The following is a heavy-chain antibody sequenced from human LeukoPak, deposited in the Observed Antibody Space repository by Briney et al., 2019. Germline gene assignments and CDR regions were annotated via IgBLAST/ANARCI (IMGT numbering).Heavy chain of an antibody. D-gene: IGHD2-15*01. CDR3: AGYCSGGSCCGDYYYYYGMDV. CDR1: GYTFPCYY. V-gene: IGHV1-2*02. CDR2: INPNSGGT. Sequence: ASVQVSCHASGYTFPCYYMHWVRQAPGQGLEWMGWINPNSGGTNYAQKFQGRVTMTRDTSISTAYMELSRLRSDDTAVYYCAGYCSGGSCCGDYYYYYGMDVWGQGTTVTVSS. J-gene: IGHJ6*02.